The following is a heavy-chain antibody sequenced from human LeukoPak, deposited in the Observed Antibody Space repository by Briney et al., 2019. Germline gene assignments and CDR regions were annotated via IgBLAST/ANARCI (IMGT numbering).Heavy chain of an antibody. CDR1: GFTFSDYY. D-gene: IGHD5-24*01. CDR2: ISSGGSAM. J-gene: IGHJ4*02. CDR3: ARFQRWLQYNFFDY. V-gene: IGHV3-11*01. Sequence: GGSLRLSYAASGFTFSDYYMSWIRQAPGKGLEWVSYISSGGSAMYFADSVKGRFTISRDNAKNSLYLQMNSLRAEDTAVYYCARFQRWLQYNFFDYWGQGTLVTVSS.